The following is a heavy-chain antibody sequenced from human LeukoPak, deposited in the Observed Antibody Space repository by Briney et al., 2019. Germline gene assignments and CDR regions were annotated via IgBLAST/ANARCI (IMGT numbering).Heavy chain of an antibody. CDR3: ARVQYDILTGYRRRKYFDL. Sequence: SETLSLTCAVYGGSFSGYYWSWIRQPPGKGLEWIGEINHSGSTNYNPSLKSRVTISVDTSKNQFSLKLSSVTAADTAVYYCARVQYDILTGYRRRKYFDLWGRGTLVTVSS. D-gene: IGHD3-9*01. CDR1: GGSFSGYY. J-gene: IGHJ2*01. V-gene: IGHV4-34*01. CDR2: INHSGST.